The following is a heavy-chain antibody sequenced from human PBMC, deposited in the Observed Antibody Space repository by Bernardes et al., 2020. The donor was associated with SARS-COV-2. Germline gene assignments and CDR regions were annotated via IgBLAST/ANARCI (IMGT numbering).Heavy chain of an antibody. Sequence: SETLSLTCAVYGGSFSGYYWSWIRQPPGKGLEWIGEINHSGSTNYNPSLKSRVTISVDTSKNQFSLKLSSVTAADTAVYYCARGLIPRITIFGVVQQFDPWGQGTLVTVSS. CDR1: GGSFSGYY. CDR3: ARGLIPRITIFGVVQQFDP. D-gene: IGHD3-3*01. V-gene: IGHV4-34*01. CDR2: INHSGST. J-gene: IGHJ5*02.